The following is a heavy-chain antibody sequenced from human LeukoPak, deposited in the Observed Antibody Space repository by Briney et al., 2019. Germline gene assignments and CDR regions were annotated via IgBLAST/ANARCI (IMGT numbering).Heavy chain of an antibody. CDR3: ASYDSSGYQNGY. CDR1: GFTFSDHY. CDR2: TRNKANSYTT. J-gene: IGHJ4*02. V-gene: IGHV3-72*01. Sequence: GGSLRLSCAASGFTFSDHYMDWVRQAPGKGLEWVARTRNKANSYTTAYAAYVKGRFTISRDVSKNSLYVQMNSVKTEDTAVYYCASYDSSGYQNGYWGQGTLVTVSS. D-gene: IGHD3-22*01.